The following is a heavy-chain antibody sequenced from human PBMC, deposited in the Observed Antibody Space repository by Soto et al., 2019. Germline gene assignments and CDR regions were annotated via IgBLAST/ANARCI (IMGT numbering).Heavy chain of an antibody. V-gene: IGHV4-30-4*01. CDR2: IYYRGST. Sequence: SETLSLTCTVSGGSISSGDYYWSWIRQPPGKSLERIGYIYYRGSTYYNPSLKSRVTISVDTSKNQYSLKLSSVTAADTAVFYCARSGDIVATRDFDYWGQGTLVTVSS. CDR3: ARSGDIVATRDFDY. J-gene: IGHJ4*02. CDR1: GGSISSGDYY. D-gene: IGHD5-12*01.